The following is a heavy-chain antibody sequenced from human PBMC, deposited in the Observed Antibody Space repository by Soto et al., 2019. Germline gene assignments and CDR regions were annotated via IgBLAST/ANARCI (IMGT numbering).Heavy chain of an antibody. CDR2: INSDGSNT. V-gene: IGHV3-74*01. CDR1: GFTFSIYW. Sequence: GGSLRLSCAASGFTFSIYWMHWVRQAPGKGLVWVSRINSDGSNTRYADSVKGRFTISRDNAKNTLYLQMNSLRAEDTAVYFCARVLLMGVIIDAMDVWGQGTTVTVS. J-gene: IGHJ6*02. D-gene: IGHD3-10*01. CDR3: ARVLLMGVIIDAMDV.